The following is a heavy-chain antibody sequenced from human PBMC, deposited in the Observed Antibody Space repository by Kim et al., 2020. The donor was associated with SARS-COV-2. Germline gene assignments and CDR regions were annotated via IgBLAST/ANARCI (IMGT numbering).Heavy chain of an antibody. V-gene: IGHV4-39*02. CDR2: IYYSGTT. Sequence: SETLSLTCTVSDYSISSTIHYWVWVRQPPGKGLEWIGSIYYSGTTHYNPSLKSRVAMSVDTSKNQFYLNLRSVTAADTAVYYCARDKYCVTGGGCLDYWGQGTLVTVSS. D-gene: IGHD2-8*02. CDR1: DYSISSTIHY. J-gene: IGHJ4*02. CDR3: ARDKYCVTGGGCLDY.